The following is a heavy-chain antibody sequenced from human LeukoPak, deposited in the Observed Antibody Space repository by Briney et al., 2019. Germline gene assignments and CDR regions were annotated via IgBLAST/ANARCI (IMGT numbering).Heavy chain of an antibody. J-gene: IGHJ3*02. CDR3: ARDLVSSGLVVVRAFDI. CDR2: INHSGST. Sequence: SETLSLTCAVYGGSFSGYYWSWIRQPPGKGLEWIGEINHSGSTNYNPSLKSRVTISVDTSKNQFSLKLSSVTAADTAVYYCARDLVSSGLVVVRAFDIWGQGTMVTVSS. D-gene: IGHD3-22*01. CDR1: GGSFSGYY. V-gene: IGHV4-34*01.